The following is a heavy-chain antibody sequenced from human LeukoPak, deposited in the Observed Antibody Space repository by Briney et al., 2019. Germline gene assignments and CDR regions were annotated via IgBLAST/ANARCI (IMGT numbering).Heavy chain of an antibody. CDR1: GGSVSSGSYY. J-gene: IGHJ4*02. D-gene: IGHD4-23*01. Sequence: PSETLSLTCTVSGGSVSSGSYYWSWIRQPPGKGLEWIGYIYYSGSTNYNPSLKSRVTISVDTSKNQFSLKLSSVTAADTAVYYCARVDYGGNPLDYWGQGTLVTVSS. CDR3: ARVDYGGNPLDY. CDR2: IYYSGST. V-gene: IGHV4-61*01.